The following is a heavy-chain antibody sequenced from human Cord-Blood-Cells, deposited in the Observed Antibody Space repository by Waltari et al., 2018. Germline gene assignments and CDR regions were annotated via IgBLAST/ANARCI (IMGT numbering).Heavy chain of an antibody. D-gene: IGHD5-18*01. V-gene: IGHV4-39*01. CDR2: IYYSGST. J-gene: IGHJ4*02. CDR1: GGYIRSGSSY. CDR3: ARRGYSYGYFDY. Sequence: QLQLQEAGPGVVRPSELLYLSCTVSGGYIRSGSSYCGWIRQPPGKGLEWIGSIYYSGSTYYNPSLKSRVTISVDTSKNQFSLKLSSVTAADTAVYYCARRGYSYGYFDYWGQGTLVTVSS.